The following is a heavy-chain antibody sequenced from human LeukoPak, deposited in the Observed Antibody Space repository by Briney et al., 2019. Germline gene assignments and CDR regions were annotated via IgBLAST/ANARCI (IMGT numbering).Heavy chain of an antibody. D-gene: IGHD3-22*01. CDR1: GFTFSSYA. V-gene: IGHV3-30*01. CDR3: ARDHQYYYDSSGYGFDP. Sequence: GRSLRLSCAASGFTFSSYAMHWVRQAPGKGLEWVAVISYDGSNKYYADSVKGRFTISRDNSKNTLYLRMNSLRAEDTAVYYCARDHQYYYDSSGYGFDPWGQGTLVTVSS. CDR2: ISYDGSNK. J-gene: IGHJ5*02.